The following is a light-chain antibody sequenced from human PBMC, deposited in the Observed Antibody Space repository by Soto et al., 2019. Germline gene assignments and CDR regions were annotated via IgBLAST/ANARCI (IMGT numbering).Light chain of an antibody. V-gene: IGKV2-24*01. Sequence: DLVMTQTPLSSPVTLGQPASISCRSSQSLVHSDGNTYLSWLQQRPGQPPRLLVHEISNRFPGVADRFTGSGAGADFTLTISRVEAEDVGVYYCLQVTHFPWTFGQGTKVETK. J-gene: IGKJ1*01. CDR2: EIS. CDR1: QSLVHSDGNTY. CDR3: LQVTHFPWT.